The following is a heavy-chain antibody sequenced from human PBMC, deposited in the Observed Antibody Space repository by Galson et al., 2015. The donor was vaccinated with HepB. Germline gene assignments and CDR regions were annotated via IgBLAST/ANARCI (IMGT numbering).Heavy chain of an antibody. V-gene: IGHV1-69*13. CDR3: ARGGPSRENAFDI. Sequence: SVKVSCKASGGTFSSYAISWVRQAPGQGLEWMGGIIPIFGTANYAQKFQGRVTITADESTSTAYMELSSLRSEDTAVYYCARGGPSRENAFDIWGQGTMVTVSS. CDR1: GGTFSSYA. J-gene: IGHJ3*02. CDR2: IIPIFGTA. D-gene: IGHD1-26*01.